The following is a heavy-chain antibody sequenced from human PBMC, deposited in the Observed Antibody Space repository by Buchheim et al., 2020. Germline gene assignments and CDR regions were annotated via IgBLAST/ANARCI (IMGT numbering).Heavy chain of an antibody. Sequence: EVQLLESGGGLVQPGGSLRLSCAASGFTFSSYAMSWVRQAPGKGLEWVSGISGSGGSTYSADPVKGRFTISRDHSKNTLYLQVNRLRAEDTAVYYCAKGLNIFGVEYFYYYGMDVWGQGTT. D-gene: IGHD3-3*02. CDR3: AKGLNIFGVEYFYYYGMDV. CDR2: ISGSGGST. J-gene: IGHJ6*02. V-gene: IGHV3-23*01. CDR1: GFTFSSYA.